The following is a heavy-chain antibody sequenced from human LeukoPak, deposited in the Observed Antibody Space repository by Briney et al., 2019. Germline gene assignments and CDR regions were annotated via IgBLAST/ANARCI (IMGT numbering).Heavy chain of an antibody. CDR2: INWNGGST. J-gene: IGHJ6*03. CDR1: GFTFDDYG. D-gene: IGHD3-22*01. V-gene: IGHV3-20*04. Sequence: PGGSLRLSCAASGFTFDDYGMSWVRQAPGKGLEWVSGINWNGGSTGYADSVKGRFTISRDNAKNSLYLQMNSLRAEDTAVYYCARDAGRGYYYDSSGGYMDVWGKGTTVTVSS. CDR3: ARDAGRGYYYDSSGGYMDV.